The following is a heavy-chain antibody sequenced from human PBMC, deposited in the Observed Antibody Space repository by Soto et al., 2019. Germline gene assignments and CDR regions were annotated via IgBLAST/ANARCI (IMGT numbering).Heavy chain of an antibody. CDR2: ISGSGGST. Sequence: PGGSLRLSCAASGFTFSSYAMSWVRQAPGKGLEWVSAISGSGGSTYYADSVKGRFTISRDNSKNTLYLQMNSLRAGDTAVYYCAKDQVVVVPAAKPLDYWGQGTLVTVSS. V-gene: IGHV3-23*01. CDR1: GFTFSSYA. CDR3: AKDQVVVVPAAKPLDY. D-gene: IGHD2-2*02. J-gene: IGHJ4*02.